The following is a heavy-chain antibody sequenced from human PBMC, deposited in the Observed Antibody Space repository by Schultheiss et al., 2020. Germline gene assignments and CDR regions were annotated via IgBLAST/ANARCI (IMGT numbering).Heavy chain of an antibody. CDR1: GFTFSSYE. CDR3: VKDASSGGLFDY. J-gene: IGHJ4*02. Sequence: GGSLRLSCAASGFTFSSYEMNWVRQAPGKGLEWVAVISYDGSNKYYADSVKGRFTISRDNSKNTLYLQMSSLRAEDTAVYYCVKDASSGGLFDYWGQGTLVTVSS. D-gene: IGHD2-15*01. V-gene: IGHV3-30*15. CDR2: ISYDGSNK.